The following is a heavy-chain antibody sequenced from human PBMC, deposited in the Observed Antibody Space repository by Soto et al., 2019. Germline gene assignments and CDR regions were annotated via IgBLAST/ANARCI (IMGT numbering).Heavy chain of an antibody. Sequence: SVKVSCKASGFTFTSSAMQWVRQARGQRLEWIGWIVVGSGNTNYAQKFQERVTITRDTSTSTAYMELSSLRSEDTAVYYCARGLSSTSFLGYYMDVWGKGTTVTVS. J-gene: IGHJ6*03. CDR2: IVVGSGNT. D-gene: IGHD2-2*01. CDR1: GFTFTSSA. V-gene: IGHV1-58*02. CDR3: ARGLSSTSFLGYYMDV.